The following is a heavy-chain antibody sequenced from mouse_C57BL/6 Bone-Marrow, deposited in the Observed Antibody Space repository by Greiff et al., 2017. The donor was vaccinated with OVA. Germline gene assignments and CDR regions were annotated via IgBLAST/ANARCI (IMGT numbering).Heavy chain of an antibody. V-gene: IGHV1-66*01. CDR1: GYSFTSYY. D-gene: IGHD1-1*01. CDR2: IYPGSGNT. J-gene: IGHJ1*03. CDR3: ARNYGSSYDWYFDV. Sequence: VQLQQSGPELVKPGASVKISCKASGYSFTSYYIHWVKQRPGQGLEWIGWIYPGSGNTKYNEKFKGKATLTADTSSSTAYMQLSSLTSEDSAVYYCARNYGSSYDWYFDVWGTGTTVTVSS.